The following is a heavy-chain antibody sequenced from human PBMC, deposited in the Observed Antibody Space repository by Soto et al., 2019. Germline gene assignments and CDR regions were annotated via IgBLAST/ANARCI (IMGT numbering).Heavy chain of an antibody. CDR3: ARVQMGTIAFDI. J-gene: IGHJ3*02. CDR2: IGTAGDT. Sequence: GSLRLSCAASGFTFSSYDMHWVRQATGKGLEWVSAIGTAGDTYYPGSVKGRFTISRENAKNSLYLQMNSLRAGDTAVYYCARVQMGTIAFDIWGQGTMVTVSS. D-gene: IGHD2-8*01. V-gene: IGHV3-13*01. CDR1: GFTFSSYD.